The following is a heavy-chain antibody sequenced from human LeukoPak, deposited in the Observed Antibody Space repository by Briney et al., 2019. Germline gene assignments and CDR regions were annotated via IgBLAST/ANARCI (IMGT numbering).Heavy chain of an antibody. Sequence: GGSLRLSCAASGFTVSSNYMSWVRQAPGKGPEWVSVIYSGGSTYYADSVKGRFTISRDNSKNTLYLQMNSLRAEDTAVYYCARDGYGSGSYYYWGQGTLVTVSS. V-gene: IGHV3-53*01. CDR1: GFTVSSNY. D-gene: IGHD3-10*01. J-gene: IGHJ4*02. CDR2: IYSGGST. CDR3: ARDGYGSGSYYY.